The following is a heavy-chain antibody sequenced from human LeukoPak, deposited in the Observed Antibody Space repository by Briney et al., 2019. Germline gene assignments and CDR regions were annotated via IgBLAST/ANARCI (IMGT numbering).Heavy chain of an antibody. CDR2: INPNTSVT. Sequence: ASVKVSCKASGYTFTGHYVHWLRQAPGQGLEWMGWINPNTSVTNYAQKFQGRVTLTRDTSISTAYMELSRLRSDDTAVYYCARTSHESVLYWSDPWGQGTLVNVSS. CDR1: GYTFTGHY. CDR3: ARTSHESVLYWSDP. J-gene: IGHJ5*02. D-gene: IGHD3-16*01. V-gene: IGHV1-2*02.